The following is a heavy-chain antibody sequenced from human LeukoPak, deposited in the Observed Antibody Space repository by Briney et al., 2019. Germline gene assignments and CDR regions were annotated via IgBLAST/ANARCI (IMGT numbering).Heavy chain of an antibody. V-gene: IGHV4-31*03. Sequence: SETLSLTCTVSGGSISSGGYYWSWIRQHPGKGLEWIGYIYYSGSTYYNPSLKSRVTISVDTSKNQFSLKLSSVTAADTAVYYCARGRCSSTSCRSNYYYYYGMDVWGQGTTVTVSS. D-gene: IGHD2-2*01. J-gene: IGHJ6*02. CDR2: IYYSGST. CDR3: ARGRCSSTSCRSNYYYYYGMDV. CDR1: GGSISSGGYY.